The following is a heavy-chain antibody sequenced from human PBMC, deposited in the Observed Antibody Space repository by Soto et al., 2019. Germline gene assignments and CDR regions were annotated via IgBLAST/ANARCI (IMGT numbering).Heavy chain of an antibody. CDR3: ARRGDSSGYYSSYYYGMDV. Sequence: GESLKISCKGSGYSFSSYWIGWVRQMPGKGLEWMGIIYPGDSDTRYSPSFQGQVTISADKSISTAYLQWSSLKASDTAMYYCARRGDSSGYYSSYYYGMDVWGQGTTVTVSS. J-gene: IGHJ6*02. V-gene: IGHV5-51*01. D-gene: IGHD3-22*01. CDR1: GYSFSSYW. CDR2: IYPGDSDT.